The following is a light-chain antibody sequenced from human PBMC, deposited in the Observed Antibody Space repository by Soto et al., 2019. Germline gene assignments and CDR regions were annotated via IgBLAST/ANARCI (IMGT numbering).Light chain of an antibody. J-gene: IGKJ2*01. CDR2: GAS. Sequence: IALTQSPGTLSLSPGESATVSCRASQSVSSSYLAWYQHKPGQAPRLLMYGASSRASGTPDRFSGSGSGTEFTLTISRLEPEDFAVYYCLHYYTSPYSFGQGTKLEIK. CDR1: QSVSSSY. CDR3: LHYYTSPYS. V-gene: IGKV3-20*01.